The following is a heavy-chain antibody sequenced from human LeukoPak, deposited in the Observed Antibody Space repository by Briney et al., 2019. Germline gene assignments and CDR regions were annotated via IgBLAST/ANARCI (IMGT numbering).Heavy chain of an antibody. CDR1: GYTFTGYY. V-gene: IGHV1-2*04. CDR3: AREGQSWYSSSFDY. Sequence: GASVKVSCKASGYTFTGYYMHWVRQAPGQGLEWMGWINPNSGGTNYAQKFQGWVTMTRDTSISTAYMELSRLRSDDTAVYYCAREGQSWYSSSFDYWGQGTLVTVSS. CDR2: INPNSGGT. D-gene: IGHD6-13*01. J-gene: IGHJ4*02.